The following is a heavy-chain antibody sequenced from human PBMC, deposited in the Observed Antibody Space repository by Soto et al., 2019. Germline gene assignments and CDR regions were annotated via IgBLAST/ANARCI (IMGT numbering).Heavy chain of an antibody. CDR3: ASSHGYNPLGAFDI. J-gene: IGHJ3*02. Sequence: GASVKVSCKASGYTFTSYGISWVRQAPGQGLEWMGWISAYNGNTNYAQKLQGRVTMTTDTSTSTAYMELRSLRSDDTAVYYCASSHGYNPLGAFDIWGQGTMVTVSS. D-gene: IGHD5-12*01. CDR1: GYTFTSYG. V-gene: IGHV1-18*01. CDR2: ISAYNGNT.